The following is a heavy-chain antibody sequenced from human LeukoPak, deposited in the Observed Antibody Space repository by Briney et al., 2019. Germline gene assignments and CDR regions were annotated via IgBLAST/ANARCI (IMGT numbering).Heavy chain of an antibody. CDR2: IIPILGIE. D-gene: IGHD6-6*01. Sequence: ASVKVSCTASGGTFSSYAISWVRQAPGQGLEWMGRIIPILGIENYAQKFRGRVTFTEDKSTSTAYMELSRLRSEDTAVYYCASGYSWSSSPFYYGMDVRGQGTTVTVSS. V-gene: IGHV1-69*04. CDR1: GGTFSSYA. CDR3: ASGYSWSSSPFYYGMDV. J-gene: IGHJ6*02.